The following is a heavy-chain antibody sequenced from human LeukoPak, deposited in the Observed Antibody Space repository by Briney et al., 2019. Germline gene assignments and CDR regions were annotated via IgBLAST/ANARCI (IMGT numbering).Heavy chain of an antibody. J-gene: IGHJ2*01. CDR1: GFTVSSNY. D-gene: IGHD3-22*01. CDR2: IHSGGST. Sequence: TGGSLRLSCAASGFTVSSNYMSWVRQAPGKGLEWVSVIHSGGSTYYADSVKGRFTISRDNSKNTLYLQMNSLRAEDTAVYYCARHTGYDSSGMNWYFDLWGRGTLVTVSS. V-gene: IGHV3-53*01. CDR3: ARHTGYDSSGMNWYFDL.